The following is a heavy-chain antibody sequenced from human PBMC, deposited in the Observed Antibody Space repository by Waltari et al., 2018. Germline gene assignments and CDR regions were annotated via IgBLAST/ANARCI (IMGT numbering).Heavy chain of an antibody. Sequence: VQLPESGPGLVDPSETLSLTCPVSGGSLSICFCRWIRLPAGKGLEGIGRIYTSGSTKYNPSIKSRVTMSVDTSKNQFSLKLSSVTAADTAVYYCARAGYCGGDCSDAFDIWGQGTMVTVSS. D-gene: IGHD2-21*01. CDR2: IYTSGST. V-gene: IGHV4-4*07. CDR3: ARAGYCGGDCSDAFDI. CDR1: GGSLSICF. J-gene: IGHJ3*02.